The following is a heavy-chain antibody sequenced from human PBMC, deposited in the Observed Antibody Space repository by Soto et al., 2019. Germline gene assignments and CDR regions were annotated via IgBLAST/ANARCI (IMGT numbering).Heavy chain of an antibody. CDR2: IWYDGSNK. D-gene: IGHD6-19*01. Sequence: QVQVVESGGGVVQPGRSLRLSCTVSGFTFSGHAMHWVRQAPGKGLEWVAQIWYDGSNKYYADSVKGRFTISRDNSKNILYVQMDSLRVDDTAVYYCARDGQSLAPYALDGWGQGTSVTVSS. CDR1: GFTFSGHA. J-gene: IGHJ6*02. CDR3: ARDGQSLAPYALDG. V-gene: IGHV3-33*01.